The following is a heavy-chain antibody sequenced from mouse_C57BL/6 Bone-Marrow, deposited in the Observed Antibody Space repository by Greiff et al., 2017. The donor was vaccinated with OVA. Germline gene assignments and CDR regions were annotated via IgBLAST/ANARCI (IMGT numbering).Heavy chain of an antibody. V-gene: IGHV1-12*01. CDR3: ARAMTTVTDLYNAMDD. D-gene: IGHD1-1*01. CDR1: GYTFTSYN. Sequence: QVQLQESGAELVRPGASVKMSCKASGYTFTSYNMHWVKQTPRQGLEWIGAIYPGHGDTSYTQKFKGKATLTVDKSSSTASMQLSSLTSEDAAVYFCARAMTTVTDLYNAMDDWGQGTSVAASS. CDR2: IYPGHGDT. J-gene: IGHJ4*01.